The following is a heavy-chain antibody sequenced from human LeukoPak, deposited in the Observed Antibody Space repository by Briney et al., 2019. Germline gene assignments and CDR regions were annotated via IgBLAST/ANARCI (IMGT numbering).Heavy chain of an antibody. J-gene: IGHJ6*03. D-gene: IGHD2-2*01. V-gene: IGHV3-11*04. CDR1: GFTFSDYY. CDR2: ISSSGSTI. Sequence: PGGSLRLSCAASGFTFSDYYMSWIRQAPGKGLEWVSYISSSGSTIYYADSVKGRFTISRDNAKNSLYLQMNSLRAEDTAVYYCARGASRNYYYYYYMDVWGKGTTVTVSS. CDR3: ARGASRNYYYYYYMDV.